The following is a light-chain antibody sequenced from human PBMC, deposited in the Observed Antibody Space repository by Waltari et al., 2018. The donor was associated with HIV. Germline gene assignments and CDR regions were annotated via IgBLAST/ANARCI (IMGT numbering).Light chain of an antibody. V-gene: IGLV6-57*04. Sequence: LTQPHSVSESPGNTTTFSCTRNRGRIGSKYVQWYKQRPGSAPIIVIFENTKSPSGVPDRFSGSIDSSSNSASLTISGLKTEDEATYYCQSYDDNNSWIFGGGTMLTVL. CDR1: RGRIGSKY. J-gene: IGLJ3*02. CDR3: QSYDDNNSWI. CDR2: ENT.